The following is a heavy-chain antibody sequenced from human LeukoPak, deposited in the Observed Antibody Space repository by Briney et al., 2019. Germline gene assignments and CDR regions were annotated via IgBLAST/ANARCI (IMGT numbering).Heavy chain of an antibody. CDR3: AVARGGATFDY. CDR1: GGSISSYY. CDR2: IYYSGST. V-gene: IGHV4-59*01. J-gene: IGHJ4*02. D-gene: IGHD3-16*01. Sequence: PSETLSLTCAVSGGSISSYYWSWIRQPPGKGLEWIGYIYYSGSTNYNPSLKSRVTISVDTSKNQFSLKLSSVTAADTAVYYCAVARGGATFDYWGQGTLVTVTS.